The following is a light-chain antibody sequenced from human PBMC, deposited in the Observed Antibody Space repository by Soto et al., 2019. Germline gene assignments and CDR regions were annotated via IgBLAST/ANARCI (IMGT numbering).Light chain of an antibody. CDR2: DTS. CDR3: QQYDSLPLT. Sequence: QLTQSPSFLSASVGDRVTITCHASEGVITYLNWFQHKPGEAPKLLIYDTSLLETGVPSRFSGSGFATDFTFTISDLQPDDFATYYCQQYDSLPLTFGGGT. V-gene: IGKV1-33*01. CDR1: EGVITY. J-gene: IGKJ4*01.